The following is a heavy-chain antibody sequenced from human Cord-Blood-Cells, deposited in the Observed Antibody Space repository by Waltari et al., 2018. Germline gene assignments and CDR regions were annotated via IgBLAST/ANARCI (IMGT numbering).Heavy chain of an antibody. CDR3: ARVRWFDP. Sequence: EVQLVESGGGLVQPGGSLSLSCVDSGFPFSSYSMNGVRQAPGKGLEWVSYIRSSSSAIHDADSVKGRFTISRDNAKNSLYLQMNSLRDEDTAVYYCARVRWFDPWGQGTLVTVSS. CDR1: GFPFSSYS. J-gene: IGHJ5*02. CDR2: IRSSSSAI. V-gene: IGHV3-48*02.